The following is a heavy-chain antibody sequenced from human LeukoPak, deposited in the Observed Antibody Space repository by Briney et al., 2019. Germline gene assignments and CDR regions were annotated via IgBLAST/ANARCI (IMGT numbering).Heavy chain of an antibody. D-gene: IGHD2-15*01. V-gene: IGHV3-73*01. CDR1: GFTFSGSA. CDR3: TRAYCSGGSCYYYYGMDV. CDR2: IRSKANSCAT. J-gene: IGHJ6*04. Sequence: GGSLRLSCAASGFTFSGSAMHWVRQASGKGLEWVGRIRSKANSCATAYAASVKGRFTISRDDSKNTAYLQMNSLKTEDTAVYYCTRAYCSGGSCYYYYGMDVWGKGTTVTVSS.